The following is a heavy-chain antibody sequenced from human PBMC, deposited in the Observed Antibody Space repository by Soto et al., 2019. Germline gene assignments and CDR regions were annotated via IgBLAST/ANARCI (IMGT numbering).Heavy chain of an antibody. CDR2: IYYSGST. CDR1: GGSISSGGYY. V-gene: IGHV4-31*03. CDR3: ARDRVEMATISAFDI. Sequence: LSLTCTVSGGSISSGGYYWSWIRQHPGKGLEWIGYIYYSGSTYYNPSLKSRVTISVDTSKNQFSLKLSSVTAADTAVYYCARDRVEMATISAFDIWGQGTMVTVSS. D-gene: IGHD5-12*01. J-gene: IGHJ3*02.